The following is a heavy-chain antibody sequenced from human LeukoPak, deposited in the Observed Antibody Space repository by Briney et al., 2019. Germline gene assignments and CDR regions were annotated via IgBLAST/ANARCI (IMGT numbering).Heavy chain of an antibody. J-gene: IGHJ4*02. CDR1: GFTFSDHH. D-gene: IGHD3-22*01. CDR3: TRIFYYGTGGYYPDH. Sequence: GGSLSLSCAASGFTFSDHHMDWVRQAPGKGPEWIGRSRNKGRGYSTVFAASVKGRFTISRDEPKNSLYLQMNSLKTEDTAVYYCTRIFYYGTGGYYPDHWGQGTLVTVSS. CDR2: SRNKGRGYST. V-gene: IGHV3-72*01.